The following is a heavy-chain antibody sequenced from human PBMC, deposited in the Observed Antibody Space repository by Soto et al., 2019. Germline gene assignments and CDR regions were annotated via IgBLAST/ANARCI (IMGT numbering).Heavy chain of an antibody. CDR2: ISGSADST. CDR1: GFTFITYA. CDR3: AQSPVDVAPYYMDV. D-gene: IGHD2-15*01. V-gene: IGHV3-23*01. J-gene: IGHJ6*03. Sequence: EVQPLESGGDLVQPGGALRLSCAASGFTFITYAMNWVRQAPGKGLEWVSAISGSADSTYYADSVKGRFPISRANSKKTLYLQMNSLSADDTAVYYCAQSPVDVAPYYMDVWGKGTTVTVSS.